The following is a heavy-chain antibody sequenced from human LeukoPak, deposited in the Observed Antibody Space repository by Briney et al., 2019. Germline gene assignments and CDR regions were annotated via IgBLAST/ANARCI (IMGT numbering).Heavy chain of an antibody. CDR3: ARQKDFRLDY. Sequence: KPGESLRISCKGSGYTFSSYWIGWVRQMPGKGLEWMGIIYPGDSDTRYSPSLQGQVTISVVTSIGTAYLKCSSLKASYSAIYYCARQKDFRLDYWGQGTLVTVSS. V-gene: IGHV5-51*01. D-gene: IGHD3-3*01. J-gene: IGHJ4*02. CDR1: GYTFSSYW. CDR2: IYPGDSDT.